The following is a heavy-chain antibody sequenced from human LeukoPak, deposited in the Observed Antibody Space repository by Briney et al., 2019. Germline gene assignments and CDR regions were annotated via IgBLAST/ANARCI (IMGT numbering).Heavy chain of an antibody. D-gene: IGHD5-18*01. CDR3: ARVDSAWDY. Sequence: GRTLRLSCAVSGFTFSTYAMHWVRGAPGKGLEWLAVISYDGSNQYYAASVKGRFTISRDNSKNARHLQMYSLRAEDTALYYCARVDSAWDYWGQGNLVSVSS. J-gene: IGHJ4*02. V-gene: IGHV3-30-3*01. CDR2: ISYDGSNQ. CDR1: GFTFSTYA.